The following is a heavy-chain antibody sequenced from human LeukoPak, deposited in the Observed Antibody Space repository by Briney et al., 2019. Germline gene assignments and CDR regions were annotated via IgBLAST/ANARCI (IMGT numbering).Heavy chain of an antibody. Sequence: GGSLRLSCAASGFTFSSFAMHWVRQSPGKGLEWVADIWYDGSNKLYAASVEGRFTISRDNSRNTLYLQMNSLSAEDTAVYYCARDRYSSMWSVFEYWGQGALVTVSS. V-gene: IGHV3-33*01. D-gene: IGHD6-13*01. CDR1: GFTFSSFA. CDR2: IWYDGSNK. CDR3: ARDRYSSMWSVFEY. J-gene: IGHJ4*02.